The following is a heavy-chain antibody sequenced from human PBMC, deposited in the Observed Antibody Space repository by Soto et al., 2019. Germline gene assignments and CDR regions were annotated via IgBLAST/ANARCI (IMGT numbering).Heavy chain of an antibody. CDR2: IVVGSGNT. D-gene: IGHD3-22*01. V-gene: IGHV1-58*01. Sequence: QMQLVQSGPEVKKPGTSVKVSCKASGFTFTSSAVQWVRQARGQRLEWIGWIVVGSGNTNYAQKFQERVTITRDMSTSTAYMELSSLRSEDTAVYYCAADGTYYYDSSGYYYGHFDYWGQGTLVTVSS. CDR1: GFTFTSSA. CDR3: AADGTYYYDSSGYYYGHFDY. J-gene: IGHJ4*02.